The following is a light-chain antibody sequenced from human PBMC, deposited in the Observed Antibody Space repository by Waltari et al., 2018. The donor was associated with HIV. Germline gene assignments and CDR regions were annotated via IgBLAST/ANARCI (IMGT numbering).Light chain of an antibody. CDR2: EVS. V-gene: IGLV2-14*01. Sequence: QSALSQPASVSGSFGQSITIPCTGTSSDGGGYQYVPWYQHQPGKAPKLLISEVSNRPSGVSSRFSGSKSGNTASLTIFWLQAEDEADYYCSSYTNRDTVVFGGGTKLTVV. CDR1: SSDGGGYQY. J-gene: IGLJ2*01. CDR3: SSYTNRDTVV.